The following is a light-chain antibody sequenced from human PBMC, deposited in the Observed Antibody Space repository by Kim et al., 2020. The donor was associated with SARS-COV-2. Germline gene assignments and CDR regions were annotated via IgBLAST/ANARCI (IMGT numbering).Light chain of an antibody. CDR1: SSNIGSNN. CDR2: SNN. Sequence: QSVLTQPPSASGTPGQRVTISCSGSSSNIGSNNVVWYQQLPGAAPNLLIYSNNQRPSGIPDRFSGSRSGTSASLAISGLQSGDEADYYCCSYAGSPPYVFGTGTKVTVL. V-gene: IGLV1-44*01. J-gene: IGLJ1*01. CDR3: CSYAGSPPYV.